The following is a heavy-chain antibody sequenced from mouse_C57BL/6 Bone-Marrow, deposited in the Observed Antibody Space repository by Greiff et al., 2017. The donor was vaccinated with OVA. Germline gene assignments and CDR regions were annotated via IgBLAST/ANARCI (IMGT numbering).Heavy chain of an antibody. J-gene: IGHJ2*01. CDR1: GFNIKDDY. D-gene: IGHD1-1*02. Sequence: VQLQQSGAELVRPGASVKLSCTASGFNIKDDYMHWVKQRPEQGLEWIGWIDPENGDTEYASKFQGKATITADTSSNTAYLQLSSLTSEDTAVYYCTLHYYGGPYFDYWGQGTTLTVSS. CDR2: IDPENGDT. CDR3: TLHYYGGPYFDY. V-gene: IGHV14-4*01.